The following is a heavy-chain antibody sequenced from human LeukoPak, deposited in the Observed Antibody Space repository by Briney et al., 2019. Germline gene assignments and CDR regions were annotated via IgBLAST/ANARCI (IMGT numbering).Heavy chain of an antibody. V-gene: IGHV4-30-2*01. CDR1: GGSISSGGYY. D-gene: IGHD2-2*01. CDR3: ARGRDVWDIVVVPAANYFDY. Sequence: SETLSLTCTVSGGSISSGGYYWSWIRQPPGKGLEWIGYIYHSGSTYYNPSLKSRVTISVDRSKNQFSLKLSSVTAADTAVYYCARGRDVWDIVVVPAANYFDYWGQGTLVTVSS. J-gene: IGHJ4*02. CDR2: IYHSGST.